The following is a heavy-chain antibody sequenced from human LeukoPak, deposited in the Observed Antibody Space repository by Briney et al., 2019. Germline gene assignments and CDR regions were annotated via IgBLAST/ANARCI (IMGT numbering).Heavy chain of an antibody. CDR1: GFTFSSYA. Sequence: GGSLRLSCAASGFTFSSYAMSWVRRAPGKGLEWVSAISGSGGSTYYADSVKGRFTISRDNSKNTLYLQMNSPRAEDTAVYYCAKDEGQRHYYGSGSYSPYYFDYWGQGTLVTVSS. CDR3: AKDEGQRHYYGSGSYSPYYFDY. J-gene: IGHJ4*02. D-gene: IGHD3-10*01. V-gene: IGHV3-23*01. CDR2: ISGSGGST.